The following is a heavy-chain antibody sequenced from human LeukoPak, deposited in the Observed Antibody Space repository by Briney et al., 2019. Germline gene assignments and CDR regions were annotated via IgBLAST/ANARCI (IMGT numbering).Heavy chain of an antibody. J-gene: IGHJ4*02. CDR3: ARDFFGSGKMGRFDY. D-gene: IGHD3-10*01. CDR1: GFTFSGYG. V-gene: IGHV3-33*01. Sequence: GRSLRLSCAASGFTFSGYGIQWVRQAPGKGLEWVAVIWFDGTNKYYSDSVKGRFTISRDNSKNTAYLQMNSLRAEDTAVYYCARDFFGSGKMGRFDYWGQGNLVTVSS. CDR2: IWFDGTNK.